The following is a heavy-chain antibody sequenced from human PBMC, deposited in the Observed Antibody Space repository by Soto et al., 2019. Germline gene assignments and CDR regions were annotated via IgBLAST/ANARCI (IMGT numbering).Heavy chain of an antibody. CDR2: IYYSGST. CDR1: GGSISSGGYY. Sequence: SETLSLTCTVSGGSISSGGYYWSWIRQHPGKGLEWIGYIYYSGSTYYNPSLKSRVTISVDTSKNQFSLKLSSVTAADTAVYYCASNRPRIDIVATPYFDYWGQGTLVTVSS. CDR3: ASNRPRIDIVATPYFDY. D-gene: IGHD5-12*01. J-gene: IGHJ4*02. V-gene: IGHV4-31*03.